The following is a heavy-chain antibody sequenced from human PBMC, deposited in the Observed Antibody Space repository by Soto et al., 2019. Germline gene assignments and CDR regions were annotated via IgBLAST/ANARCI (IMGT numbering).Heavy chain of an antibody. CDR1: GYTFTSYA. CDR3: ARGPGYSSRWYVYFDY. V-gene: IGHV1-3*01. J-gene: IGHJ4*02. D-gene: IGHD6-13*01. CDR2: IDAGNGNT. Sequence: GASVKVSCKASGYTFTSYAMHWVRQAPGQRLEWMGWIDAGNGNTKYSQKFQGRVTITRDTSASTAYMELSSLRSEDTAVYYCARGPGYSSRWYVYFDYWGQGTLVTVSS.